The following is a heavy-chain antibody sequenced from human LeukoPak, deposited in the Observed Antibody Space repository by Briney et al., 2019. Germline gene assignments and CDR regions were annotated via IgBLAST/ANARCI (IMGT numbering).Heavy chain of an antibody. CDR3: ATDLRDSGSGIPGWFDP. J-gene: IGHJ5*02. CDR2: IYYSGTT. V-gene: IGHV4-31*03. Sequence: SETLSLTCTVSGASISSGAYYWSWIRQHPEKGLEWIGYIYYSGTTYYNPSLKSRVTTSLDTSKNQFSLKLNSVTAADTAVYYCATDLRDSGSGIPGWFDPWGQGTLVTVSS. D-gene: IGHD3-10*01. CDR1: GASISSGAYY.